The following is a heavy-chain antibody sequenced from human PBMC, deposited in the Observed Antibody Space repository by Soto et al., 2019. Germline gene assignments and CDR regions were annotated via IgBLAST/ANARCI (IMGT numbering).Heavy chain of an antibody. J-gene: IGHJ2*01. D-gene: IGHD7-27*01. Sequence: ASVKVSCKASGYTFTSYAMHWVRQAPGQRLEWMGWINAGNGNTKYSQKFQGRVTITRDTSASTAYMELSSLRSEDTAVYYCARAGSVWLTGGSYWYFDLWGRGTLGTVSS. CDR1: GYTFTSYA. CDR3: ARAGSVWLTGGSYWYFDL. V-gene: IGHV1-3*01. CDR2: INAGNGNT.